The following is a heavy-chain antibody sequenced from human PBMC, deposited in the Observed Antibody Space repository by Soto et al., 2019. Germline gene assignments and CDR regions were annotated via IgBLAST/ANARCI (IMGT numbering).Heavy chain of an antibody. Sequence: EVQLVESGGGLVQPGGSLRLSCAASGFTFSSYWMHWVRQAPGKGPVWVSSISTDASSTSYADPVKGRFTNSRDNAKNTLYLQMNSVRDEDTAVYYFTRLPNKSPQNWGQGTLVIVSP. V-gene: IGHV3-74*01. CDR2: ISTDASST. J-gene: IGHJ1*01. CDR1: GFTFSSYW. CDR3: TRLPNKSPQN.